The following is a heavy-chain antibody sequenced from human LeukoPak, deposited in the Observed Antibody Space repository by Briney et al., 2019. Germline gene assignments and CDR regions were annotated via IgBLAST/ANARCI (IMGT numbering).Heavy chain of an antibody. D-gene: IGHD3-22*01. CDR1: GGSISSGGYY. Sequence: PSETLSLTCTVSGGSISSGGYYWSWIRQPPGKGLEWIGYIYHSGSTYYNPSLKSRVTISVDTSKNQFSLKLSSVTAADTAVYYCARDPPGYYDSSGYFDYWGQGTLVTVSS. J-gene: IGHJ4*02. CDR3: ARDPPGYYDSSGYFDY. CDR2: IYHSGST. V-gene: IGHV4-30-2*01.